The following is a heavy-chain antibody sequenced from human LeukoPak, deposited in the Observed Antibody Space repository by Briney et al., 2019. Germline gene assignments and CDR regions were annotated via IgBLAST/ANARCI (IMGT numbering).Heavy chain of an antibody. V-gene: IGHV4-34*01. D-gene: IGHD5-18*01. Sequence: SETLSLTCAVYGGSFSGYYWSWIRQPPGKGLEWIGEINHSGSTNYNPSLKSRVTLSVDTSKNQFSLKLSSVTAADTAVYYCARVSGYSYGPRAFNIWGQGTMVTVSS. J-gene: IGHJ3*02. CDR2: INHSGST. CDR3: ARVSGYSYGPRAFNI. CDR1: GGSFSGYY.